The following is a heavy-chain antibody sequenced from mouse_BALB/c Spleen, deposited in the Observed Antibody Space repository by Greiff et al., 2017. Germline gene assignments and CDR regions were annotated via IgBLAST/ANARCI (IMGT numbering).Heavy chain of an antibody. CDR3: ARERDDYDVYYYAMDY. J-gene: IGHJ4*01. V-gene: IGHV5-9-4*01. Sequence: EVQVVESGGGLVKPGGSLKLSCAASGFTFSSYAMSWVRQSPEKRLEWVAEISSGGSYTYYPDTVTGRFTISRDNAKNTLYLEMSSLRSEDTAMYYCARERDDYDVYYYAMDYWGQGTSVTVSS. CDR1: GFTFSSYA. D-gene: IGHD2-4*01. CDR2: ISSGGSYT.